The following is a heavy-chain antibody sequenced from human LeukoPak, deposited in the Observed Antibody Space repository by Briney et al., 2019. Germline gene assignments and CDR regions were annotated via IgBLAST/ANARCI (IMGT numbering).Heavy chain of an antibody. D-gene: IGHD4-17*01. V-gene: IGHV1-2*06. CDR2: INPNSGGT. CDR3: ERGRHDYGDYCLNY. Sequence: ASVKVSCKASGYTFTGYYMHWVRQAPGQGLEWMGRINPNSGGTNYAQKFQGRVTMTRDTSISTAYMELSRLRSDDTAVYYCERGRHDYGDYCLNYWGQGTLVTVSS. CDR1: GYTFTGYY. J-gene: IGHJ4*02.